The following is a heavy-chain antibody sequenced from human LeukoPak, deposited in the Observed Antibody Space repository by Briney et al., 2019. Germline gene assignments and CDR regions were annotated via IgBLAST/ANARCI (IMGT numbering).Heavy chain of an antibody. J-gene: IGHJ3*02. D-gene: IGHD3-22*01. V-gene: IGHV4-59*01. CDR1: GGSISSYY. CDR2: IYYSGST. Sequence: SESLSLTCTVSGGSISSYYWSWIREPPGKGLEWIGYIYYSGSTNYNPSLKSRVTISVDTSKNQFSLKLSSVTAADTAVYYCASGGTYYYDSSGYYHDAFDIWGQGTMVTVSS. CDR3: ASGGTYYYDSSGYYHDAFDI.